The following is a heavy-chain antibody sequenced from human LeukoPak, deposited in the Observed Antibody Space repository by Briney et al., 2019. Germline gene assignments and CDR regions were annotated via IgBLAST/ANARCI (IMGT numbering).Heavy chain of an antibody. CDR3: AHSKRGGGYYINAFAV. D-gene: IGHD1-26*01. Sequence: TSDTLSLTCTVSGASTSAYYWSWIRQRPGKGLEWIGYTYNGGNANYHPSLKSRVTISIDTSENQFSLRLTSVTAADTAVYFCAHSKRGGGYYINAFAVWGQGSLVTISS. CDR1: GASTSAYY. CDR2: TYNGGNA. J-gene: IGHJ3*01. V-gene: IGHV4-59*07.